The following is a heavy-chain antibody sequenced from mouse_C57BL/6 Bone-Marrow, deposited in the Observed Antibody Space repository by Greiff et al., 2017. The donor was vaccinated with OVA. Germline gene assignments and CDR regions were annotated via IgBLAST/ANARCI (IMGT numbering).Heavy chain of an antibody. CDR3: ARPLYYDYDVRGFDY. V-gene: IGHV1-82*01. D-gene: IGHD2-4*01. CDR1: GYAFSSSW. Sequence: VQLQQSGPELVKPGASVKISCKASGYAFSSSWMNWVKQRPGKGLEWIGRIYPGDGDTNYNGKFKGKATLTADKSSSTAYMQLSSLTSEDSAVYFCARPLYYDYDVRGFDYWGQGTTLTVSS. J-gene: IGHJ2*01. CDR2: IYPGDGDT.